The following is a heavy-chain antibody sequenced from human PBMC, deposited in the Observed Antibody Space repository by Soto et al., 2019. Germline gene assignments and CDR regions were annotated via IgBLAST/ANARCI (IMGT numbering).Heavy chain of an antibody. J-gene: IGHJ3*02. V-gene: IGHV4-59*08. D-gene: IGHD3-22*01. CDR1: GGSMSGYY. CDR3: ARSSSGSAFDM. Sequence: ETLSLTCSVSGGSMSGYYWSWIRQSPEKGLEWIGYVYYSGTTTYNPSLASRVTISIDRSKNQLSLKLTSVTAADTAVYFCARSSSGSAFDMWGQGTMVTVSS. CDR2: VYYSGTT.